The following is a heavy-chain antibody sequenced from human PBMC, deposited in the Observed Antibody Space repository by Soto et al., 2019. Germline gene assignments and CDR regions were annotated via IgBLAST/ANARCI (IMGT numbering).Heavy chain of an antibody. CDR3: ARPLVLFEGRGFEI. V-gene: IGHV3-72*01. CDR1: GFTFSDHY. D-gene: IGHD2-15*01. CDR2: LRNKFNSYST. Sequence: EVQLVESGGGLVQPGGSLRLSCAASGFTFSDHYMDWVRQAPGKGLEWVGRLRNKFNSYSTEYAASVKGRFTISRDDAMNALSQQMTSLTTEGSAVKCGARPLVLFEGRGFEIWAQGTMVPFSS. J-gene: IGHJ3*02.